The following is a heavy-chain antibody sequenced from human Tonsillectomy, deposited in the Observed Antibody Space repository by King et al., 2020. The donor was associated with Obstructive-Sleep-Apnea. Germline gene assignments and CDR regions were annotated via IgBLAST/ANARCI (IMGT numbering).Heavy chain of an antibody. J-gene: IGHJ4*02. D-gene: IGHD3-10*01. V-gene: IGHV1-18*01. CDR3: GRGPENSYYDGSGSHRHDY. CDR2: ISTYNGNT. CDR1: GYTFTSYG. Sequence: QLVQSGAEVKKPGASVKVSCKASGYTFTSYGISWVRQAPGQGLEWMGWISTYNGNTKYAHKLQDRVTLTTDTSTSTVYMELRSLRSDDTAVYYCGRGPENSYYDGSGSHRHDYWGQGTLVTVSS.